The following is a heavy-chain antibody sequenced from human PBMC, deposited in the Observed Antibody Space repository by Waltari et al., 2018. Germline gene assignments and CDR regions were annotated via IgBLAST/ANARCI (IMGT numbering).Heavy chain of an antibody. CDR3: ARGWLQVAPPYYYYMDV. Sequence: QVQLLQWGAGLLKPSETLSLTCAVYGGSFSGYYCSWFRQLPGKGLEWLGEINHNASPDYNPSLKSRATISIETSKNQFSLKLDSVTAADTGVYYCARGWLQVAPPYYYYMDVWDRGTAVTVSS. V-gene: IGHV4-34*01. CDR2: INHNASP. D-gene: IGHD6-19*01. J-gene: IGHJ6*03. CDR1: GGSFSGYY.